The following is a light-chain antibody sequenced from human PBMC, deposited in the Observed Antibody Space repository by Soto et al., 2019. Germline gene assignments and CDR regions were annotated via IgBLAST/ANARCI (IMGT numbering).Light chain of an antibody. CDR2: AAS. J-gene: IGKJ1*01. V-gene: IGKV1-39*01. Sequence: DIQMTQSPSSLSASVGDRVTITCRASQSISSYLNWYQQKPGKAPKLLIYAASSLQSGVPSMFSGSGSGTDFTLTISTLQPEDFATYDCQQSYSTPRTVGQGTKGDIK. CDR1: QSISSY. CDR3: QQSYSTPRT.